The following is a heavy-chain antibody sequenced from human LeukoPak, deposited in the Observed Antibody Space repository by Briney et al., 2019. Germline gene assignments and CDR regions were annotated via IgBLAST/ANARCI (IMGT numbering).Heavy chain of an antibody. Sequence: ASVKVSCKASGSTFTSYYIHWVRQAPGQGLEWVGWINPNSGGSHYAQKFQGRVTMTRDTSISTGYMELTSLRTDDTAVYYCARGPRYGESGYDLGPYWGQGTRVTVSS. CDR1: GSTFTSYY. CDR2: INPNSGGS. J-gene: IGHJ4*02. CDR3: ARGPRYGESGYDLGPY. D-gene: IGHD5-12*01. V-gene: IGHV1-2*02.